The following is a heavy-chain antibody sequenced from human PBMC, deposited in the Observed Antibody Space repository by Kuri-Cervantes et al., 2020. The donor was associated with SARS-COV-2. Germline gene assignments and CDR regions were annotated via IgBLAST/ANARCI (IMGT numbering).Heavy chain of an antibody. J-gene: IGHJ4*02. CDR2: ISYDGSNK. Sequence: LSLTCAVSGFTFTSYAMHWVRQAPGKGLEWVALISYDGSNKFYADSVKGRFTISRDNSKNSLYLQMSSLRAEDTAVYYCARDLRLGKSLDYWGQGTLVTVSS. CDR3: ARDLRLGKSLDY. V-gene: IGHV3-30*03. CDR1: GFTFTSYA. D-gene: IGHD7-27*01.